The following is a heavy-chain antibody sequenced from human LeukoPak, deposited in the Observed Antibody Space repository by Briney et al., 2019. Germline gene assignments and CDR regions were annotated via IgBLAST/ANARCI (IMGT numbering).Heavy chain of an antibody. J-gene: IGHJ4*02. V-gene: IGHV4-39*01. CDR1: GGSITSDSYY. Sequence: PSETLSLTCTVSGGSITSDSYYWGWLRQPPGKGLEWIGSIYYSGNTYYNPSLKSRVSISVDTSKNQFSLKLSSVTAADTAVYYCVGGLLRPHYFDYWGQGTLVTVSS. CDR2: IYYSGNT. CDR3: VGGLLRPHYFDY. D-gene: IGHD2-15*01.